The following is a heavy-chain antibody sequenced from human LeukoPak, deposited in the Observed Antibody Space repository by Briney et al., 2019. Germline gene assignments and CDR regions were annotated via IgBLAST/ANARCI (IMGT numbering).Heavy chain of an antibody. CDR2: INHSGST. D-gene: IGHD2-15*01. Sequence: PSETLSLTCAVYGGSFSGYYWSWIRQPPGKGLEWIGEINHSGSTNYNPSLKSRVTISVDTSKNQSSLKLSSVTAADTAVYYCARGMCSGGSCPPGYYFDYWGQGTLVTVSS. CDR1: GGSFSGYY. V-gene: IGHV4-34*01. CDR3: ARGMCSGGSCPPGYYFDY. J-gene: IGHJ4*02.